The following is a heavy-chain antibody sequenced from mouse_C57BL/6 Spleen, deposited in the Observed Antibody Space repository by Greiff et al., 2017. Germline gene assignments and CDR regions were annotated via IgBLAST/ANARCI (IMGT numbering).Heavy chain of an antibody. CDR1: AYTFTSYW. Sequence: QVQLQQPGAELVKPGASVKMSCKASAYTFTSYWITWVKQRPGQGLEWIGDIYPGSGSTNYNEKFKSKATLTVDTSSSTAYMQLSSLTSEDSAVYFCARNSYYEGYAMDYTGQGTSVTV. J-gene: IGHJ4*01. CDR2: IYPGSGST. D-gene: IGHD2-12*01. V-gene: IGHV1-55*01. CDR3: ARNSYYEGYAMDY.